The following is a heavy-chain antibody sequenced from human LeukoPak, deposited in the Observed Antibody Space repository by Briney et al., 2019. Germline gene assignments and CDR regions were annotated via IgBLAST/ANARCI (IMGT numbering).Heavy chain of an antibody. J-gene: IGHJ4*02. V-gene: IGHV4-34*01. CDR1: GGSFSGYY. Sequence: TSSETLSLTCVVYGGSFSGYYWNWIRQPPGKGLEWIGEINHSGSTNYNPSLKSRVTISVDTSKNQFSLKLSSVTAADTAVYYCARVEYSPDYWGQGTLVTVSS. CDR3: ARVEYSPDY. CDR2: INHSGST. D-gene: IGHD2/OR15-2a*01.